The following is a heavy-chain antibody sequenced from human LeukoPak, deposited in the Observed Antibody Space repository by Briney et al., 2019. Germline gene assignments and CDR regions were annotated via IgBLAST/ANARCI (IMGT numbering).Heavy chain of an antibody. J-gene: IGHJ6*03. Sequence: EPSETLSLTCTVSGGSISSSSYNWGWIRQPPGKGLEWIGSIYYSGSTYYNPSLKSRVTISVGTSKNQFSLKLSSVTAADTAVYYCARHSSSRTFYYYYMGVWGKGTTVTVSS. V-gene: IGHV4-39*01. CDR1: GGSISSSSYN. CDR3: ARHSSSRTFYYYYMGV. CDR2: IYYSGST.